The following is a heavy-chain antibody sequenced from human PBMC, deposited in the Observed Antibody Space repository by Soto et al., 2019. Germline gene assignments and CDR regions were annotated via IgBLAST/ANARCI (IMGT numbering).Heavy chain of an antibody. CDR2: INPDNGVP. V-gene: IGHV1-2*02. Sequence: SVKVSRKXSGYTITGDFVDWARQAHGQGLEWMGWINPDNGVPNYAQKFQGRVTLSRDTSINTAYMELSRLTSDDTAMYYCARTDCRYSTLTSYFDFWGQGTLVTVSS. J-gene: IGHJ4*02. CDR3: ARTDCRYSTLTSYFDF. CDR1: GYTITGDF. D-gene: IGHD2-21*01.